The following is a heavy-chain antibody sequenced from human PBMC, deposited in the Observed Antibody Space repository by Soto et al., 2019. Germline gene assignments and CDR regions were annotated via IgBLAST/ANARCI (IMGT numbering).Heavy chain of an antibody. J-gene: IGHJ4*02. CDR2: INPDNGNT. V-gene: IGHV1-18*01. CDR3: AREQVAGPPNY. D-gene: IGHD6-19*01. Sequence: EASVEVYWKASGYAFTRCGISWVRQAPGQGLEWLGWINPDNGNTNYAQHLQGRVSLTTDTSTSTAYMERRSLRSDYSAVYYCAREQVAGPPNYWGQGTLVTVSS. CDR1: GYAFTRCG.